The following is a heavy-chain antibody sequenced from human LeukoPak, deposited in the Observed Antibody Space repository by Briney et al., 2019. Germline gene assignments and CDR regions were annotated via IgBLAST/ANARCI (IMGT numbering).Heavy chain of an antibody. CDR2: ISSSSSTI. Sequence: GGALRLSCAASGFTFSSYSMNWVRQAPGKGLEWVSYISSSSSTIYYADSVKGRFTISRDNAKNSLYMQMDSLRDEDTAVYYCARDRLGGYYGSVDYWGQGTLVTVSS. J-gene: IGHJ4*02. D-gene: IGHD3-10*01. CDR3: ARDRLGGYYGSVDY. CDR1: GFTFSSYS. V-gene: IGHV3-48*02.